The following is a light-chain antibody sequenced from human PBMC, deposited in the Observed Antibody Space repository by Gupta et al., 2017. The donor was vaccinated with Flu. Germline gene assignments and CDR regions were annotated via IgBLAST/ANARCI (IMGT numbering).Light chain of an antibody. CDR3: SSYTSSSTLV. J-gene: IGLJ2*01. V-gene: IGLV2-14*01. Sequence: QSALTQPASVSSPPGQSITVSCTGTSSDVGGYNSVSWYQHHPGKVPKLVIYDVSKRPSGVSNRFSGSKSGNTASLTIAGLQAEDEANYYCSSYTSSSTLVFGGGTMVTVL. CDR1: SSDVGGYNS. CDR2: DVS.